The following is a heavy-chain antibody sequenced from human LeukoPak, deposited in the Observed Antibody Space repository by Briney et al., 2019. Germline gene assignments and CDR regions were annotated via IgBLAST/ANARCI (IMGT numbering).Heavy chain of an antibody. CDR2: IYPGDSDT. CDR1: GYSFTSYW. V-gene: IGHV5-51*01. Sequence: GESLKISCKGSGYSFTSYWIGWVRQMPGKGLEWMGIIYPGDSDTRYSPSFQGQVTISADKSISTAYLQWSSLKASDTAMYYCARAAIRGQWLLNSAALDYWGQGTLVTVSS. D-gene: IGHD6-19*01. CDR3: ARAAIRGQWLLNSAALDY. J-gene: IGHJ4*02.